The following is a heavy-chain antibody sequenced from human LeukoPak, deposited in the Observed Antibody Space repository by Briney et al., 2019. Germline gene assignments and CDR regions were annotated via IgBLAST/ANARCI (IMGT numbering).Heavy chain of an antibody. CDR2: IYYSGSN. CDR3: AREYSSSLIGY. Sequence: SETLSLTCTVSGGSVSSGSYYWSWIRQPPGKGLEWIGYIYYSGSNNYNPSLKSRVTISVDTSKNQFSLKLSSVTAADTAVYYCAREYSSSLIGYWGQGTLVTVSS. V-gene: IGHV4-61*01. D-gene: IGHD6-6*01. J-gene: IGHJ4*02. CDR1: GGSVSSGSYY.